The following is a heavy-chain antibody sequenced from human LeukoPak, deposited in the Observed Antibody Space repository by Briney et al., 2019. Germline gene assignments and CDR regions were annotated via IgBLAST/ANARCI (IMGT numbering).Heavy chain of an antibody. CDR3: AKLGDILTGYPYYFDC. CDR1: GFSFTSYE. CDR2: ISSSGSTV. D-gene: IGHD3-9*01. J-gene: IGHJ4*02. Sequence: GGSLRLFCAASGFSFTSYEMNWVRQAPGKGLEWVSYISSSGSTVYYADSVKGRFTISRDNAKNSLYLQMNSLRAEDTAVYYCAKLGDILTGYPYYFDCWGQGTLVTVSS. V-gene: IGHV3-48*03.